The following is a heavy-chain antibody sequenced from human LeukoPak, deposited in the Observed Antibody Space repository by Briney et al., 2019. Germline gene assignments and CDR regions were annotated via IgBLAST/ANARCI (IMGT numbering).Heavy chain of an antibody. CDR2: ISYDGSSK. Sequence: PGGSLRLSCAASGFTFGTYGMHWVRQAPGKGLEWVAIISYDGSSKHYVDSVKGRFTISRDNSKNTLYLQMNSLRAEDTAVYYCAKDRSIAANNFDYWGQGILVTVSS. D-gene: IGHD6-6*01. CDR3: AKDRSIAANNFDY. J-gene: IGHJ4*02. CDR1: GFTFGTYG. V-gene: IGHV3-30*18.